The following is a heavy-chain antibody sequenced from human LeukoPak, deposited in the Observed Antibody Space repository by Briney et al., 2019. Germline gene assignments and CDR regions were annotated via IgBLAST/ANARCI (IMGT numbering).Heavy chain of an antibody. V-gene: IGHV3-48*03. CDR2: ISSSGSTI. CDR1: GFTFSSYE. J-gene: IGHJ4*02. CDR3: ARVDYYDSSGFD. D-gene: IGHD3-22*01. Sequence: GGSLRLSCAASGFTFSSYEMNWVRQAPGKGLEWVSYISSSGSTIYYADSVKGRFTISRDNAKNSLYLQMNSPRAEDTAVYYCARVDYYDSSGFDWGQGTLVTVSS.